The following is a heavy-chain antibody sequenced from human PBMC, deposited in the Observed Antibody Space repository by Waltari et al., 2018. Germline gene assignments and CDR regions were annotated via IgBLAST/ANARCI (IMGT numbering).Heavy chain of an antibody. CDR3: ARSPRERPDDLRGVDWFDS. J-gene: IGHJ5*01. CDR1: GKASGGTFSKSG. D-gene: IGHD3-3*01. V-gene: IGHV1-69*04. Sequence: QVQLVQSGTEVKKPGSSVKVSCKASGKASGGTFSKSGFSWVRQAPGQGGEGMGGIIPVLSILDHAEKFHDRVTFTADESTSTAYMDWSSLTSDDSAVYYCARSPRERPDDLRGVDWFDSWGPGTLVTVST. CDR2: IIPVLSIL.